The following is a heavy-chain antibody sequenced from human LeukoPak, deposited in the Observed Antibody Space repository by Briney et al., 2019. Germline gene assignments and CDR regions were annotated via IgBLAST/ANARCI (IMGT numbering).Heavy chain of an antibody. Sequence: SETLSLTCTVSGGSISSSSYYWGWIRQPPGKGLEWIGSIYYSGSTYYNPSPKSRVTISVDTSKNQFSLRLSSVTAADTAVYYCARVSGQFYFYYYMDVWGKGTTVTISS. CDR3: ARVSGQFYFYYYMDV. CDR2: IYYSGST. V-gene: IGHV4-39*01. J-gene: IGHJ6*03. D-gene: IGHD6-19*01. CDR1: GGSISSSSYY.